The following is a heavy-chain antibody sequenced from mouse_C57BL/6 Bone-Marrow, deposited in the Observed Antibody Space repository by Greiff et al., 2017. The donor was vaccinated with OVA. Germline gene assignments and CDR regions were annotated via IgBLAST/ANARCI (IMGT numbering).Heavy chain of an antibody. CDR3: ARRYSAYWYFDV. CDR1: GYTFTDYN. V-gene: IGHV1-18*01. Sequence: VQLQQSGPELVKPGASVKIPCKASGYTFTDYNMDWVKQSHGKSLEWIGDINPNNGGTIYNQKFKGKATLTVDKTSSTAYMELRSLTSEDTAVYYCARRYSAYWYFDVWGTGTTVTVSS. J-gene: IGHJ1*03. D-gene: IGHD2-12*01. CDR2: INPNNGGT.